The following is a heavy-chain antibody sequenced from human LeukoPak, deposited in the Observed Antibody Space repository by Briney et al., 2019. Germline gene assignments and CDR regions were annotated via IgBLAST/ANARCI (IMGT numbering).Heavy chain of an antibody. J-gene: IGHJ6*02. V-gene: IGHV3-21*01. Sequence: GGSLRLSCAASGFTFSSYSMNWVRQAPGKGLEWVSSISSSSSYIYYADSVKGRFTISRDNAKNSLYLQMNSLRAEDTAVYYCARVDSSPRYYYYGMDVWGQGPTVTVSS. D-gene: IGHD4-11*01. CDR3: ARVDSSPRYYYYGMDV. CDR1: GFTFSSYS. CDR2: ISSSSSYI.